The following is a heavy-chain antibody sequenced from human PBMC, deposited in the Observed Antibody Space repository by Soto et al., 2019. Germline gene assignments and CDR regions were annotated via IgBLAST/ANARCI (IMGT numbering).Heavy chain of an antibody. D-gene: IGHD3-3*01. CDR3: AKDTEALTIFGVVIPGYFDY. J-gene: IGHJ4*02. V-gene: IGHV3-30*18. CDR2: ISYDGSNK. CDR1: GFTFSSYG. Sequence: VQLVESGGGVVQPGRSLRLSCAASGFTFSSYGMHWVRQAPGKGLEWVAVISYDGSNKYYADSVKGRFTISRDNSKNTLYLQMNSLRAEDTAVYYCAKDTEALTIFGVVIPGYFDYWGQGTLVTVSS.